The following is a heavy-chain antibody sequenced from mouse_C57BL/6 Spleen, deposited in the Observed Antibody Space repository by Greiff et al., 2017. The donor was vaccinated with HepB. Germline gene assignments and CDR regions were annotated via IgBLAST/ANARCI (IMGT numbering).Heavy chain of an antibody. D-gene: IGHD2-4*01. V-gene: IGHV1-61*01. CDR3: AWGYDYDGGGAMDY. Sequence: QVQLKQPGAELVRPGSSVKLSCKASGYTFTSYWMDWVKPRPGQGLEWIGNIYPSDSETHYNQKFKDKATLTVDKSSSTAYMQLSSLTSEDAAVYYCAWGYDYDGGGAMDYWGQGTSVTVSS. CDR1: GYTFTSYW. CDR2: IYPSDSET. J-gene: IGHJ4*01.